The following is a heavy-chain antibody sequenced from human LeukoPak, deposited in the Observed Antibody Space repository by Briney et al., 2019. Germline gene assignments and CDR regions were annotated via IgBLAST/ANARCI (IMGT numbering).Heavy chain of an antibody. V-gene: IGHV3-30*18. Sequence: QPGGSLRLSCAASGFTFSSHGMHWVRQAPGKGLEWVAVISYDGSNKYYADSVKGRFTISRDNSKNTLYLQMNSLRAEDTAVYYCAKDSHSGYDWIDYWGQGTLVTVSS. D-gene: IGHD5-12*01. CDR3: AKDSHSGYDWIDY. CDR2: ISYDGSNK. CDR1: GFTFSSHG. J-gene: IGHJ4*02.